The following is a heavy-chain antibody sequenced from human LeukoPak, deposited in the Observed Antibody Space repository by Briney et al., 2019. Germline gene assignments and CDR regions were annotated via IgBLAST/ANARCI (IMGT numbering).Heavy chain of an antibody. CDR2: ISYDGSNK. Sequence: PGGSLRLSCAASGFTFSSDAMHWVRQAPGKGLEWVAAISYDGSNKNYADSVKGRFTISRDNSKNTLYLQMNSLRAEDTAVYYCARDRRYGYYFDYWGQGILVTVSS. V-gene: IGHV3-30*04. CDR3: ARDRRYGYYFDY. D-gene: IGHD5-18*01. CDR1: GFTFSSDA. J-gene: IGHJ4*02.